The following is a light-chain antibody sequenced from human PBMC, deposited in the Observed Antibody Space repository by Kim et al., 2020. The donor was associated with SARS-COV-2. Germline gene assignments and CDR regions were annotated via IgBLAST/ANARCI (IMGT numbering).Light chain of an antibody. Sequence: SYELTQPSSVSVAPGKTARITCGGTSIGSKSVHWYQRKPGQAPVLVISYDSVRPSGIPERFSGSNSGNTATVTISRVEAGDEADYYCQVWDSSDDHRVVFGGGTQLTVL. CDR1: SIGSKS. V-gene: IGLV3-21*04. CDR2: YDS. CDR3: QVWDSSDDHRVV. J-gene: IGLJ2*01.